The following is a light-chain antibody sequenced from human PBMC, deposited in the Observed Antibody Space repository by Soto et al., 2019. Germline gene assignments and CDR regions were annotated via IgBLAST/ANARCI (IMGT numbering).Light chain of an antibody. Sequence: AVLLTQSPSSFSASTGDRATITCRASQDIHKYLAWYQQVPGKAPKLLLSAASILQTGVPSRFSGSGSGTDFTLTIDGLQYEDFVTYFCQHYYNYPWTFGQGTTVE. CDR1: QDIHKY. CDR2: AAS. V-gene: IGKV1-8*01. J-gene: IGKJ1*01. CDR3: QHYYNYPWT.